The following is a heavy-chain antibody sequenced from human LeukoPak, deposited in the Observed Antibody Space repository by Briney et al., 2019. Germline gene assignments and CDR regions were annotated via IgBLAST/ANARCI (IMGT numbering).Heavy chain of an antibody. V-gene: IGHV4-34*01. CDR1: GGSFSGYY. CDR2: INHSGST. CDR3: AREDYYYYMDV. Sequence: PSETLSLTCAVYGGSFSGYYWSWIRQPPGKGLEWIGEINHSGSTNYNPSLKSRVTISVDTSKNQFSLKLSPVTAADTAVYYCAREDYYYYMDVWGKGTTVTVSS. J-gene: IGHJ6*03.